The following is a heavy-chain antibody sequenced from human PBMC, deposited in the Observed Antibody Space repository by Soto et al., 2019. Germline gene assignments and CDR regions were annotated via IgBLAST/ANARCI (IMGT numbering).Heavy chain of an antibody. V-gene: IGHV4-30-2*06. Sequence: PSETLSLTCAVSGGSISSGGFSWSWIRQSPGEGLENIGEIYHSGSTNYNPSLKSRVTISVDKSKNQFSLKLSSVTAADTAVYYCARDLKDDYVWGSYRSGAFDIWGQGTMVTVSS. CDR1: GGSISSGGFS. J-gene: IGHJ3*02. CDR2: IYHSGST. D-gene: IGHD3-16*02. CDR3: ARDLKDDYVWGSYRSGAFDI.